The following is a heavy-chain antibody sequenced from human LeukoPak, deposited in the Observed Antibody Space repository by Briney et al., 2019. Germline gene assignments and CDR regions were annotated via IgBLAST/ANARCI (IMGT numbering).Heavy chain of an antibody. D-gene: IGHD6-19*01. CDR2: IYPGDSDT. CDR1: GYSFTSYW. CDR3: ARYSSGWRRYYFDY. J-gene: IGHJ4*02. V-gene: IGHV5-51*01. Sequence: GESLKISCKGSGYSFTSYWIGWVRQMPGKGLGWMGIIYPGDSDTRYSPSFQGQVTISADKSISTAYLQWSSLKASDTAMNHCARYSSGWRRYYFDYWGQGTLVTVSP.